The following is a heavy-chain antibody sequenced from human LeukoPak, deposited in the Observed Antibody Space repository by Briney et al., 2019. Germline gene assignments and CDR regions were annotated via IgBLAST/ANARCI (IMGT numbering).Heavy chain of an antibody. CDR3: ASNSYSSSWYDYYYYMDV. V-gene: IGHV1-2*02. D-gene: IGHD6-13*01. J-gene: IGHJ6*03. Sequence: ASVKVSCKASGYTFTGYYMHWVRQAPGQGLEWMGWINPNSGGTNYAQKFQGRVTMTRDTSISTAYMELSRLRSDDTAVYYCASNSYSSSWYDYYYYMDVWGKGTTVTVSS. CDR2: INPNSGGT. CDR1: GYTFTGYY.